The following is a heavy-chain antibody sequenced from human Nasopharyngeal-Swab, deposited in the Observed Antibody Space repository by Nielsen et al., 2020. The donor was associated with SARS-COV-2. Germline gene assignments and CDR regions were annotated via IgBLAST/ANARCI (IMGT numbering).Heavy chain of an antibody. Sequence: GESLKISCAASGFSFNNSWMNWVRQAPGRGLEWVAGIKSRADGGTTDYAAPVQGRFTISRDDSKNTVYLQMDSLTTEDSGMYHCADGGLNWVDPWGQGTLVTVSS. J-gene: IGHJ5*02. CDR3: ADGGLNWVDP. D-gene: IGHD3-10*01. V-gene: IGHV3-15*07. CDR1: GFSFNNSW. CDR2: IKSRADGGTT.